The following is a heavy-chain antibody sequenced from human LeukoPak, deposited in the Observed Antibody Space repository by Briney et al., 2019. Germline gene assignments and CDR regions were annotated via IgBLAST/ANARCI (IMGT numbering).Heavy chain of an antibody. CDR2: ISSSSSYI. V-gene: IGHV3-21*01. CDR3: AGTYSGSYPAV. J-gene: IGHJ4*02. Sequence: GGSLRLSCAASGFTFSSYSMNWVRQAPGKGLEWVSSISSSSSYIYYADSVKGRSTISRDNAKNSLYLQVNSLRAEDTAVYYCAGTYSGSYPAVWGQGTLVTVSS. D-gene: IGHD1-26*01. CDR1: GFTFSSYS.